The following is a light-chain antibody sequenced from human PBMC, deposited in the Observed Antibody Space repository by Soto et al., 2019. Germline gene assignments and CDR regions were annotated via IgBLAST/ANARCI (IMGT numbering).Light chain of an antibody. J-gene: IGLJ2*01. Sequence: QSALTQPASVSGSPGQSITISCTGTSSDVGGYNYVSWYQQHPGKAPKLMIYDVSYRPSGVSNRFSGSKSGNTASLTISGLQAEDEADYYCSSYTTISTVVFGGGTTLTVL. CDR3: SSYTTISTVV. CDR1: SSDVGGYNY. V-gene: IGLV2-14*01. CDR2: DVS.